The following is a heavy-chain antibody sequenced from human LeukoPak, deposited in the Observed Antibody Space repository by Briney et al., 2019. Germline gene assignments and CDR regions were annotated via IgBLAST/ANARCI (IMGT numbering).Heavy chain of an antibody. J-gene: IGHJ6*02. Sequence: GGSLRLSCAASGFTFSSYAMHWVRQAPGKGLEYVSAISSNGGSTYYANSVKGRFTISRDNSKNTLYLQMGSLRAEDTAVYYCAKDGPPGVVVPAAGYYYYGMDVWGQGTTVTVPS. D-gene: IGHD2-2*01. CDR3: AKDGPPGVVVPAAGYYYYGMDV. CDR2: ISSNGGST. CDR1: GFTFSSYA. V-gene: IGHV3-64*01.